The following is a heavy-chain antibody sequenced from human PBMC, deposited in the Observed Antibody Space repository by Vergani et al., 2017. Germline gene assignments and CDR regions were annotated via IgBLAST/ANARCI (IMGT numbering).Heavy chain of an antibody. CDR2: ISGSGGST. CDR1: GFTFSSYA. D-gene: IGHD1-26*01. J-gene: IGHJ4*02. Sequence: EVQLLESGGGLVQPGGSLRLSCAASGFTFSSYAMSWVRQAPGKGLEWVSAISGSGGSTYYADSVKGRFTISRDTSKNTLYLQMNSLRAEDTVVYYCAKHPTVVGATRSVDYWGQGTLVTVSS. V-gene: IGHV3-23*01. CDR3: AKHPTVVGATRSVDY.